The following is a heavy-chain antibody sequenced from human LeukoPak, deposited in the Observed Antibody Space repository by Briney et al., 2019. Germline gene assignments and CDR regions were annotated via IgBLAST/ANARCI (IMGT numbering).Heavy chain of an antibody. CDR2: ISGSAGST. D-gene: IGHD2/OR15-2a*01. Sequence: GGSLRVSCVASGVTFSNYALTWIRQAPGEGLEWVSAISGSAGSTHYADSVKGRFTISRENSKNTLYLQMNRLRAEDTAVYYCAKEWTSMTYFDYWGQGTLVTVSS. V-gene: IGHV3-23*01. CDR3: AKEWTSMTYFDY. J-gene: IGHJ4*02. CDR1: GVTFSNYA.